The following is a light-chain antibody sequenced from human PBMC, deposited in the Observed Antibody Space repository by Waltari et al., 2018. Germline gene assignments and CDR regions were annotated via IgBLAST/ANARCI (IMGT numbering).Light chain of an antibody. CDR1: QSVGGT. J-gene: IGKJ1*01. CDR2: GAS. Sequence: EIVLTQSPGTLSLSPGERATLSCWASQSVGGTLAWYQQKPGQAPRLLIYGASSRATGIPDSFSGSGSGTVFSLSISRLEPEDSAVYYCQHYVRLPVTFGQGTKVEIK. V-gene: IGKV3-20*01. CDR3: QHYVRLPVT.